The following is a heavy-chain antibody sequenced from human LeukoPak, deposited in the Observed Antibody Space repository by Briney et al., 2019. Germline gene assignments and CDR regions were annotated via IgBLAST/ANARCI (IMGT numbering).Heavy chain of an antibody. D-gene: IGHD5-12*01. V-gene: IGHV4-30-4*01. CDR1: AGSISSGDYY. CDR3: ARFERGYSGSEGIDY. CDR2: IYYSWST. Sequence: SETLSLTCTVSAGSISSGDYYWSWIRQPPGKGLEWIWYIYYSWSTYYNPSLKSRVTISVDTSKNQFSLKLSSVTAADTAVYYCARFERGYSGSEGIDYWGQGTLVTVSS. J-gene: IGHJ4*02.